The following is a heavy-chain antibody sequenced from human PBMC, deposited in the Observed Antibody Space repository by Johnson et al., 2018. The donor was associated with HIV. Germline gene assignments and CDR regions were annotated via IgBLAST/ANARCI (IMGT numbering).Heavy chain of an antibody. CDR2: ISYDGSNK. V-gene: IGHV3-30-3*01. Sequence: VQLVESGGGLVQPGRSLRLSCAASGFTFSSYAMHWVRQAPGKGLEWVAVISYDGSNKYYADSVKGRFTISRDNSKNTLYLQMNSLRAEDTAVYYCARDSALSTQWLVRSGAFDIWGQGTMVTVSS. J-gene: IGHJ3*02. D-gene: IGHD6-19*01. CDR1: GFTFSSYA. CDR3: ARDSALSTQWLVRSGAFDI.